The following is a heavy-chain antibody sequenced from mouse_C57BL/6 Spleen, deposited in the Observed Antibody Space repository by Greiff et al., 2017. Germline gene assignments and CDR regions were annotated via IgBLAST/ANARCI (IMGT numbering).Heavy chain of an antibody. CDR1: GYTFTSYW. Sequence: QVQLQQSGAELVKPGASVKLSCKASGYTFTSYWMHWVKQRPGQGLEWIGMIHPNSGSTNYNEKFKSKATLTVDKSSSTAYMQLSSLTSEDSAVYYCARKDYGSHFDVWGTGTTVTVSS. CDR2: IHPNSGST. CDR3: ARKDYGSHFDV. D-gene: IGHD1-1*01. V-gene: IGHV1-64*01. J-gene: IGHJ1*03.